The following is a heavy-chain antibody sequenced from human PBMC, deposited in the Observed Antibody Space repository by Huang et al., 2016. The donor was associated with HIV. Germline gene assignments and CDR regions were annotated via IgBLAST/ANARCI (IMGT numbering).Heavy chain of an antibody. CDR1: GSSISSSYY. V-gene: IGHV4-39*01. D-gene: IGHD1-20*01. J-gene: IGHJ4*02. CDR3: ARPLTGTTALGY. CDR2: IYYSGNI. Sequence: QLQLQESGPGLVKPSETLSLTCTVSGSSISSSYYWGWIRQPPGKGLEWIGNIYYSGNISYNPSLKSRVTISVDTSKNHISLKVDSVTAADTAVYYCARPLTGTTALGYWGRGTLVTVSS.